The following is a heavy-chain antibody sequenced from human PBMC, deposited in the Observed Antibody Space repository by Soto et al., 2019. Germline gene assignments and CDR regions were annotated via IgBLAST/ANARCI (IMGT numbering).Heavy chain of an antibody. D-gene: IGHD3-3*01. CDR3: ATSTYYDFWSGYLGFDP. CDR1: GGSFSGYY. Sequence: SETLSLTXAVYGGSFSGYYWSWIRQPPGKGLEWIGEINHSGSTNYNPSLKSRVTISVDTSKNQFSLKLSPVTAADTAVYYCATSTYYDFWSGYLGFDPWGQGTLVTVSS. J-gene: IGHJ5*02. V-gene: IGHV4-34*01. CDR2: INHSGST.